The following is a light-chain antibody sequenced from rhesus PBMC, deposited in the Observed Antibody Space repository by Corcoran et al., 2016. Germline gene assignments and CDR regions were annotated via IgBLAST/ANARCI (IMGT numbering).Light chain of an antibody. Sequence: DIQMTQSPSSLSASVGDTVTITCRSSQSISIWLAWYQQKPGKAPKLRVYKASSLQSWVPSRFSGNGSWTDFTRTISSLPSEDFATYYCQQYSISPYSFGQGTKVEIK. J-gene: IGKJ2*01. CDR1: QSISIW. CDR2: KAS. CDR3: QQYSISPYS. V-gene: IGKV1-22*01.